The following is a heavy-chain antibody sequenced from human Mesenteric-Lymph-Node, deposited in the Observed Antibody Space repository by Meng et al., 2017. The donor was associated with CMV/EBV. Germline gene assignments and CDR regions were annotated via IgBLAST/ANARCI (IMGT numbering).Heavy chain of an antibody. V-gene: IGHV4-31*02. CDR1: SGGLF. D-gene: IGHD2-2*01. CDR3: ARGIIVVVPAAADPYCYFNL. J-gene: IGHJ2*01. Sequence: SGGLFWTWIRQHPGKGLEWIGHIYYSGDTYYNPSLKSRTTISVDTSKNQFSLNLSSVTAADTAVYFCARGIIVVVPAAADPYCYFNLWGRGTLVTVSS. CDR2: IYYSGDT.